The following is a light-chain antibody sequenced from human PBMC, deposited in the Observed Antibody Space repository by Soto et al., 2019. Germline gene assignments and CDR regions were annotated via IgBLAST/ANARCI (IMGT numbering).Light chain of an antibody. CDR2: DAS. CDR1: QSIDRW. CDR3: KQSNHYYR. J-gene: IGKJ2*01. V-gene: IGKV1-5*01. Sequence: DIQLTQSPSTLSASVGDRVTLTCRASQSIDRWLAWYQQKVGKAPELLIHDASSLESGVPSRFSGSGSGTEFTLIINSLQPDDFATNYKKQSNHYYRVGQVTKLEIK.